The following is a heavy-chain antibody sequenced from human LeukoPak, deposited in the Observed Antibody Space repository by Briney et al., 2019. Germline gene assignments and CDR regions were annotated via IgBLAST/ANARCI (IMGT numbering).Heavy chain of an antibody. CDR2: IKQDGSEQ. V-gene: IGHV3-7*01. CDR1: GFTFSNAW. Sequence: GGSLRLSCAASGFTFSNAWMSWVRQAPGKGLEWVGNIKQDGSEQYYVDSVKGRFTISRDNAKNSPYLQVSGLRVEDTAVYFCARDPGPATAAWGAFDMWGQGTVVTVSS. D-gene: IGHD5-24*01. CDR3: ARDPGPATAAWGAFDM. J-gene: IGHJ3*02.